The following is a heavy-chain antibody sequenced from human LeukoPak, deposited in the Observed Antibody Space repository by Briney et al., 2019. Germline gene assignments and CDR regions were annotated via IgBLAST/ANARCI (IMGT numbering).Heavy chain of an antibody. CDR2: IKSKTDGGTT. CDR3: TTDHLY. Sequence: GGSLRLSCAASGFTFSSYAMSWVRQTPGKGLEWVGHIKSKTDGGTTDYAAPVQGRFTVSRDDSINTLYLQMNSLQTEDTALYYCTTDHLYWGQGTLVTVSS. V-gene: IGHV3-15*01. J-gene: IGHJ4*02. CDR1: GFTFSSYA.